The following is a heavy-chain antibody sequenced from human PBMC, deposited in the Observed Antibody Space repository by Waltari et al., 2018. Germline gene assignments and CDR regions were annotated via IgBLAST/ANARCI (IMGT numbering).Heavy chain of an antibody. J-gene: IGHJ4*02. V-gene: IGHV1-2*06. Sequence: QVQLVQSGAEVKKPGASVKVSCKASGYTFTGYYMHWVRQAPGQGLEWMGRINPNSGGTNYEQKFQGRVTMTRDTSISTAYMELSRLRSDDTAVYYCARSDDFWSGFSSVANYWGQGTLVTVSS. CDR1: GYTFTGYY. CDR2: INPNSGGT. D-gene: IGHD3-3*01. CDR3: ARSDDFWSGFSSVANY.